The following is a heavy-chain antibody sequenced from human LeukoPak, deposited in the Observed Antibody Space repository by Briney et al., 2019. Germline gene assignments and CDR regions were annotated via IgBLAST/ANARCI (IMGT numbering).Heavy chain of an antibody. J-gene: IGHJ4*02. CDR3: ARALFNYDSSGLTY. V-gene: IGHV3-30-3*01. CDR1: GFSFSSFA. CDR2: ISYDGSNK. Sequence: GGSLRLSCAASGFSFSSFAMHWVRQAPGKGLEWVAFISYDGSNKYYADSVKDRFTISRDNSKNTLYLQMDSLRAEDTAVYYCARALFNYDSSGLTYWGQGTLVTVSS. D-gene: IGHD3-22*01.